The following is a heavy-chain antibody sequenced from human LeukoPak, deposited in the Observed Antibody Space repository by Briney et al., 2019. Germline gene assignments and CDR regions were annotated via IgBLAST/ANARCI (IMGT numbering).Heavy chain of an antibody. D-gene: IGHD4-11*01. CDR2: IWSDGSDK. CDR1: GFTFSHYG. V-gene: IGHV3-33*06. J-gene: IGHJ1*01. CDR3: AKDAQRGFDYSNSLQN. Sequence: GGSLRLSCAASGFTFSHYGMHWVRQTPGAGLEWVAVIWSDGSDKYYAKSVKGRFTISRDNSKSSLFLQMNSLRAEDTAVHYCAKDAQRGFDYSNSLQNWGQGILVTVSS.